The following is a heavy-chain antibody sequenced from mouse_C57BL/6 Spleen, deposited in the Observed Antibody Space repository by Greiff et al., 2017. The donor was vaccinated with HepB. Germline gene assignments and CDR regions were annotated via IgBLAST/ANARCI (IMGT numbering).Heavy chain of an antibody. CDR1: GYAFSSYW. Sequence: VQLQQSGAELVKPGASVKISCKASGYAFSSYWMNWVKQRPGKGLEWIGQIYPGDGDTKYNGKFKGTTTLTADKSSRTAYMQLSSLTSEDSAVYCVARSPDGYYGYFDGWGTGTTVTVSS. CDR3: ARSPDGYYGYFDG. D-gene: IGHD2-3*01. CDR2: IYPGDGDT. V-gene: IGHV1-80*01. J-gene: IGHJ1*03.